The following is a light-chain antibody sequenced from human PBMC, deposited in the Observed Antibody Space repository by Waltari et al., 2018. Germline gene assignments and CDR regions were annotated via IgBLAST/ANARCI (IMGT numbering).Light chain of an antibody. CDR3: QVWDSSSDHVV. V-gene: IGLV3-21*04. J-gene: IGLJ2*01. CDR1: NIGSKS. CDR2: YND. Sequence: SYVLTQPPSMSVAPAKTASITCGGNNIGSKSVHWYQRKAGQAPELVIFYNDDRPSGIPERFSGSNSGNTATLTISRVEAGDEADYYCQVWDSSSDHVVFGGGTKLTVL.